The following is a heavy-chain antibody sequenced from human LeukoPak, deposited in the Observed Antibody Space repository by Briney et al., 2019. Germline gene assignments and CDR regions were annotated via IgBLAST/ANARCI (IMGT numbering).Heavy chain of an antibody. CDR3: ARDGETVLRYFDWLLHFDY. Sequence: SVKVSCKASGYTFTSYGISWVRQAPGQGLEWMGWISAYNGNTNYAQKLQGRVTMTTDTSTSTAYMELRSLRPDDTAVYYCARDGETVLRYFDWLLHFDYWGQGTLVTVSS. CDR2: ISAYNGNT. J-gene: IGHJ4*02. D-gene: IGHD3-9*01. V-gene: IGHV1-18*01. CDR1: GYTFTSYG.